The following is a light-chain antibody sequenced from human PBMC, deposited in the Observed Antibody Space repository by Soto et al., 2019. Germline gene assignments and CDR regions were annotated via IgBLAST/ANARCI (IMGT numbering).Light chain of an antibody. CDR3: QSYDSNNHWV. CDR1: SGSIATNY. CDR2: ENN. Sequence: NFMLTQPHSVSESPGKTVTISCTRSSGSIATNYVQWYQQRPGSCPTTVIYENNQRPSGVPDRFSGSIDSSSNSAFLTISGLKTEDEADYYCQSYDSNNHWVFGGGTKLTVL. J-gene: IGLJ3*02. V-gene: IGLV6-57*01.